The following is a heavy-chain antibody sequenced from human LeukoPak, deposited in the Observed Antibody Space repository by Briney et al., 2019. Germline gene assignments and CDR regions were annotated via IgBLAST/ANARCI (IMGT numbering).Heavy chain of an antibody. V-gene: IGHV3-11*04. J-gene: IGHJ6*03. CDR1: GVTFNDYY. D-gene: IGHD5-12*01. CDR3: ARDPYSGHYGNDYYYYMDV. Sequence: GGSLRLSCEASGVTFNDYYMTWIRQAPGKGLEWVSDISAGGTNIYYADSVKGRFTISRDNAKSSLYLQMNNLRAEDTAVYYCARDPYSGHYGNDYYYYMDVWGKGTTVIISS. CDR2: ISAGGTNI.